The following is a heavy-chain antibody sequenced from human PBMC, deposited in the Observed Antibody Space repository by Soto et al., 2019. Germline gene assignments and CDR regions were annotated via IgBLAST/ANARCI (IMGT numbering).Heavy chain of an antibody. J-gene: IGHJ2*01. CDR2: IIPIFGTT. CDR1: GGTFSSYA. Sequence: QVQLVQSGAEVKEPGSSVKVSCKASGGTFSSYAISWVRQAPGQGLEWMGGIIPIFGTTNYAQNFQGRVTIIVDDSTSTVYMGLSSLRSEDTALYYCARASSGYLRSGFDLWGRGTLVTVSS. D-gene: IGHD3-22*01. V-gene: IGHV1-69*01. CDR3: ARASSGYLRSGFDL.